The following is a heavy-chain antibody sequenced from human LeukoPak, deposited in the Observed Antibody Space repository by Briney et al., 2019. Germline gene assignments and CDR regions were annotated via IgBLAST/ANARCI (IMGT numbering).Heavy chain of an antibody. J-gene: IGHJ4*02. D-gene: IGHD5-12*01. V-gene: IGHV3-30*03. CDR3: AAFPRVATISHFDY. CDR1: GFTFSSYG. Sequence: GGSLRLSCAASGFTFSSYGMHWVRQAPGKGLEWVAVISYDGSNKYYADSVKGRFTISRDNSKNTLYLQMNSLRAEDTAVYYCAAFPRVATISHFDYWGQGTLVTVSS. CDR2: ISYDGSNK.